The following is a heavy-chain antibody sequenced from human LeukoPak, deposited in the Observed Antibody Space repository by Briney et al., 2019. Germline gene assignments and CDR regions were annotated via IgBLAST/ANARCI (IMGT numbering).Heavy chain of an antibody. D-gene: IGHD6-6*01. CDR1: GFTFSSYA. Sequence: GGSLRLSCAASGFTFSSYAMSWVRQAPGKGLEWVSAISGSGGSIYYADSVKGRFTISRDNAKNSLYLQMNSLRAEDTAVYYCARDRLVYSSSSEVDHWGQGTLVTVSS. CDR2: ISGSGGSI. J-gene: IGHJ5*02. CDR3: ARDRLVYSSSSEVDH. V-gene: IGHV3-23*01.